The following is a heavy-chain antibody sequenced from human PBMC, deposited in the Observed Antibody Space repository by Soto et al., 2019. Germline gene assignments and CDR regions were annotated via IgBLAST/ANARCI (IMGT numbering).Heavy chain of an antibody. D-gene: IGHD6-19*01. CDR1: GGSFSGYY. Sequence: SETLSLTCAVYGGSFSGYYWSWIRQPPGKGLEWIGEINHSGGTNYNPSLKSRVTISVDTSKNQFSLKLSSVTAADTAVYYCARTGYSSGWYKAAFDIWGQGTMVTVS. CDR2: INHSGGT. J-gene: IGHJ3*02. CDR3: ARTGYSSGWYKAAFDI. V-gene: IGHV4-34*01.